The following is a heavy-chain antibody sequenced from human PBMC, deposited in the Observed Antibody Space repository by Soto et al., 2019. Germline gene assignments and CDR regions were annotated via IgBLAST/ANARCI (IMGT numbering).Heavy chain of an antibody. CDR2: IIPILGIA. Sequence: QVQLVQSGAEVKKPGSSVKVSCKASGGTFSSYTISWVRQAPGQGLEWMGRIIPILGIANYAQKFQGRVTMSAEKSTSTDYRELTSLRSEDTAVYYCARAGIAVAGHRFDPWGQGTLVTVSS. D-gene: IGHD6-19*01. CDR1: GGTFSSYT. V-gene: IGHV1-69*02. J-gene: IGHJ5*02. CDR3: ARAGIAVAGHRFDP.